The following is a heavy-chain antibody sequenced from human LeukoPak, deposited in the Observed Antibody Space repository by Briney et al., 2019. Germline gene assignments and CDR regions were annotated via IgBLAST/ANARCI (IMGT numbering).Heavy chain of an antibody. CDR1: GYTFTSYG. CDR2: IIPIFGTA. D-gene: IGHD3-10*01. Sequence: SVKVSCKASGYTFTSYGISWVRQAPGQGLEWMGGIIPIFGTANYAQKFQGRVTITADESTSTAYMELSSLRSEDTAVYYCARGGRGSFDYWGQGTLVTVSS. V-gene: IGHV1-69*13. CDR3: ARGGRGSFDY. J-gene: IGHJ4*02.